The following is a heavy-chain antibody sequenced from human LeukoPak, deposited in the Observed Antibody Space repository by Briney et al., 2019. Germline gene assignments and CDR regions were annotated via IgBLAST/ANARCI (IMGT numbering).Heavy chain of an antibody. CDR3: ASSSQYYYDSSDLDY. V-gene: IGHV3-74*01. D-gene: IGHD3-22*01. CDR2: INSDGSST. Sequence: PGGSLRLSXAASGFTFSSYWMHWVRQAPGKGLVWLSRINSDGSSTSYADSVKGRFTISRDNAKNTLYLQMNSLRAEDTAVYYCASSSQYYYDSSDLDYWGQGTLVTVSS. CDR1: GFTFSSYW. J-gene: IGHJ4*02.